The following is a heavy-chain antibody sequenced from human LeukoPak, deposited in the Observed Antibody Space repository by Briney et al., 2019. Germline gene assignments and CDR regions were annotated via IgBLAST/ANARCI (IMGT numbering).Heavy chain of an antibody. D-gene: IGHD2-15*01. J-gene: IGHJ3*02. V-gene: IGHV4-30-4*01. Sequence: PSETLSLTCTVSGASIRSGDYYWSWIRQPPGKGLEWIGYIYDSGSTYYNPSLKSRITISVDTSENRFSLKLSSVTATDTAVYYCARDCSGGSCYVAFDIWGQGTMVTVSS. CDR2: IYDSGST. CDR3: ARDCSGGSCYVAFDI. CDR1: GASIRSGDYY.